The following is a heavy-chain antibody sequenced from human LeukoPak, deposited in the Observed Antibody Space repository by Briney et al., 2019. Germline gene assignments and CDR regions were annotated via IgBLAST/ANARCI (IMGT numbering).Heavy chain of an antibody. CDR2: IYYSGNT. V-gene: IGHV4-39*07. CDR1: GGSISSSSYY. D-gene: IGHD1-26*01. Sequence: SETLSLTCTVSGGSISSSSYYWAWLRQPPGKGLEWIGSIYYSGNTYYKSSLKSRVTIAVDTSKNQFYLKLSSVTAADTAVYYCARDSGSYYYYYMDVWGQGTTVTISS. J-gene: IGHJ6*03. CDR3: ARDSGSYYYYYMDV.